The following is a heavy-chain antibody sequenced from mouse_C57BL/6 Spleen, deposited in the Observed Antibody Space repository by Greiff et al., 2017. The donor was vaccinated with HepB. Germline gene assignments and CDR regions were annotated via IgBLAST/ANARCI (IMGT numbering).Heavy chain of an antibody. D-gene: IGHD2-2*01. CDR3: ARWGLRPSYFDY. CDR1: VYTFTSYW. J-gene: IGHJ2*01. CDR2: INPSNGGT. V-gene: IGHV1-53*01. Sequence: QVQLKQPGTELVKPGASVKLSCKASVYTFTSYWMHWVKQRPGQGLEWIGNINPSNGGTNYNEKFKSKATLTVDKSSSTAYMQLSSLTSEDSAVYYCARWGLRPSYFDYWGQGTTLTVSS.